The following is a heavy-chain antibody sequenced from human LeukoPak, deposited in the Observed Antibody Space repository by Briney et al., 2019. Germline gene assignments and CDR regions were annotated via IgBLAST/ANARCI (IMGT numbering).Heavy chain of an antibody. Sequence: GASVKVSCKASGYSFSDYYMHWVRQAPGQGLDWMGWINPDSGGTKYAQKFQGRVTMTRDTSISTAYMELNRLRSDDTAVYYCARMGDYHLVSFFDYWGQGTLVTVSS. J-gene: IGHJ4*02. CDR3: ARMGDYHLVSFFDY. CDR2: INPDSGGT. D-gene: IGHD4/OR15-4a*01. CDR1: GYSFSDYY. V-gene: IGHV1-2*02.